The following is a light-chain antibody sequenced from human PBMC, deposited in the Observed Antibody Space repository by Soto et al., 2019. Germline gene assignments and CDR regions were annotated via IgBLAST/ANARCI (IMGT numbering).Light chain of an antibody. Sequence: EIVLTQSPGTLSLSPGERATLSCRAIQSVSSSYLAWYQQKPGQAPRLLIYGASSRATGIPDRFSGSGSGTDFTLTISSMEPEEFSGYYCHQYDSSPLTLGGGTKVGIK. CDR1: QSVSSSY. CDR2: GAS. J-gene: IGKJ4*02. CDR3: HQYDSSPLT. V-gene: IGKV3-20*01.